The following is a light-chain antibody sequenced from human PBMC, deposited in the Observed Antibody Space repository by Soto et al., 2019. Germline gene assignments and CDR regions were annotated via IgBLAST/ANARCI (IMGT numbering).Light chain of an antibody. CDR2: GAS. V-gene: IGKV3-20*01. CDR1: QTVSSSY. CDR3: QQYGNSPPDT. Sequence: EIVLTQSPGNLSLSPGERATLSCRASQTVSSSYLAWYQQKPGQAPRLLIYGASSRATGIPDRFSGSGSGTDFTLTISRLEPEDFAVYYCQQYGNSPPDTFGQGTRLEIK. J-gene: IGKJ5*01.